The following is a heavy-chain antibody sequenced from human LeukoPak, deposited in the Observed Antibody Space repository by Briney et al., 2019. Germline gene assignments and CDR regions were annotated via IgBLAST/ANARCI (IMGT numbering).Heavy chain of an antibody. V-gene: IGHV3-9*01. CDR3: ARDVRGVENWFDP. Sequence: GGSLRLSCAASGFTFNYYAMNWVRQAPGKGLEWVSGISWNSGNKGYADSVKGRFTISRDNAKNSLYLQMNSLRTEDTALYYCARDVRGVENWFDPWGQGTLVTVSS. J-gene: IGHJ5*02. CDR2: ISWNSGNK. D-gene: IGHD3-3*01. CDR1: GFTFNYYA.